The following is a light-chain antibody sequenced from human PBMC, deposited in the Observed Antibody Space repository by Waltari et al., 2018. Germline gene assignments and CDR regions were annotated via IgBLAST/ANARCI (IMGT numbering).Light chain of an antibody. Sequence: QSALTQPHSVSASPGQSVTIPCSGSINAVGVEDYVSWYQQLPGKAPKLILYDVVKRPSGVPYRCSGSKYGTTASLTISGLQTDDEATYYCCSYAGAYTFVFGGGTKLTVL. CDR3: CSYAGAYTFV. CDR2: DVV. CDR1: INAVGVEDY. V-gene: IGLV2-11*01. J-gene: IGLJ3*02.